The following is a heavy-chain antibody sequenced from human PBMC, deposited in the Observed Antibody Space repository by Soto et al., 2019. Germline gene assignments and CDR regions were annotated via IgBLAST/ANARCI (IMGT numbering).Heavy chain of an antibody. CDR3: ARWYYYDSSGYYLDY. Sequence: QVTLKESGPVLVKPTETLTLTCTVSGFSLSNARMGVSWIRQPPGKALEWLAHIFSNDEKSYSTSLKSRLTISKDTSKSQLVLTMTNMDPVDTATYYCARWYYYDSSGYYLDYWGQGTLVTVSS. J-gene: IGHJ4*02. V-gene: IGHV2-26*01. D-gene: IGHD3-22*01. CDR2: IFSNDEK. CDR1: GFSLSNARMG.